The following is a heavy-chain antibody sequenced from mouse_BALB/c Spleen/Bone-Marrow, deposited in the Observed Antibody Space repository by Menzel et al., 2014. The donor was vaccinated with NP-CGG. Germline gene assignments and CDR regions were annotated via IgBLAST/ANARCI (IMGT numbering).Heavy chain of an antibody. V-gene: IGHV1-15*01. CDR1: GYTFXDYE. D-gene: IGHD1-1*01. Sequence: VQLQQSGAELVRPGASVTLSCKASGYTFXDYEMHWVKQTPVHGLEWIGAIDPETGGTAYNQKFEGKATLIADKSSSTAYMELRSLTSEDSAVYYCTREGYYGSSPAWFAYWGQGTLVTVSA. CDR2: IDPETGGT. J-gene: IGHJ3*01. CDR3: TREGYYGSSPAWFAY.